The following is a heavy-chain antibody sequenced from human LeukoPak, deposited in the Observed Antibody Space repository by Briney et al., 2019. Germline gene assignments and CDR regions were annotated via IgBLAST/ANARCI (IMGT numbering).Heavy chain of an antibody. J-gene: IGHJ4*02. Sequence: ASVKVSCKASGYTFTSYYIHWVRQAPGQGLEWMGWNKPNSGDTRYAQKFQDRVTMTRDTSISTVYMELSGLRSDDTAVYYCARYCTTATCSEGDVYWGQGTLVTVSS. CDR1: GYTFTSYY. CDR3: ARYCTTATCSEGDVY. V-gene: IGHV1-2*02. CDR2: NKPNSGDT. D-gene: IGHD2-2*01.